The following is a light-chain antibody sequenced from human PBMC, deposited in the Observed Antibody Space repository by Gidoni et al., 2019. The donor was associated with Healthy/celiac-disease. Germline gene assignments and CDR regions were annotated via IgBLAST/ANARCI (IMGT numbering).Light chain of an antibody. J-gene: IGKJ4*01. CDR1: QSISSY. CDR2: AAS. CDR3: QQSYSTPLT. V-gene: IGKV1-39*01. Sequence: SVGDRVTITCRASQSISSYLNWYQQKPGKAPKLLIYAASSLQSGVPSRFSGSGSGTDFTLTISSLQPEDFATYYCQQSYSTPLTFGGGTKVEIK.